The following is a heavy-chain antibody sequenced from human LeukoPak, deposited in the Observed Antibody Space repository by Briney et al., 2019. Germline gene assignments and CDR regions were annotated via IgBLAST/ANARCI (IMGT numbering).Heavy chain of an antibody. CDR3: AKDGGYYDSSGYYQFDY. J-gene: IGHJ4*02. CDR2: ISGSGGST. Sequence: PGGSLRLSCAASGFTFSSYAMSWVRQAPGKGLEWVSAISGSGGSTYYADSVKGRFTISRDNSKNTLYLQMNSLRAEDTAVYYCAKDGGYYDSSGYYQFDYWGQGTLVTVSS. CDR1: GFTFSSYA. D-gene: IGHD3-22*01. V-gene: IGHV3-23*01.